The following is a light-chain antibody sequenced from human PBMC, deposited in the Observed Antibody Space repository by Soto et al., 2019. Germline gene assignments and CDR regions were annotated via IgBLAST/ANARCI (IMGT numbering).Light chain of an antibody. V-gene: IGKV1-5*01. CDR3: LQYSTDPFT. Sequence: DIPMTKSPSTLSASVGDRVTLTCRASRSSTNWLAWIQQKPGKAPKLLIYDASNLESGVPPRFSGSGSLKEFTLSTSSLQPADIGTYLFLQYSTDPFTFGPGTIVDL. J-gene: IGKJ3*01. CDR1: RSSTNW. CDR2: DAS.